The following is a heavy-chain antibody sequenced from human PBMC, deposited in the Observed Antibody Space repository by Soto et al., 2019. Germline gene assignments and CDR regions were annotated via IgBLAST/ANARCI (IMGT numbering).Heavy chain of an antibody. Sequence: QVQLVQSGAEVKKPGASVKVSCKASGYVFTIYGISWVRQAPGQGLEWMGWMNTYNGGTNYAPTVQGRVTMTTDTSTSTAYMELRSLRSDDTAGYYCARDPGAARGFDPWGQGTLVTVSS. V-gene: IGHV1-18*01. CDR3: ARDPGAARGFDP. D-gene: IGHD3-10*01. CDR1: GYVFTIYG. CDR2: MNTYNGGT. J-gene: IGHJ5*02.